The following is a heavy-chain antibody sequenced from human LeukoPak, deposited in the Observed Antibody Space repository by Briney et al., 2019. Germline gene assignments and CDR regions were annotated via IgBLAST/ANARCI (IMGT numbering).Heavy chain of an antibody. CDR1: GYTFTSYG. CDR2: ISAYNGNT. D-gene: IGHD1-26*01. CDR3: ARDWGIVGATTRGPVNWFDP. Sequence: GASVKVSCKASGYTFTSYGISWVRLAPGQGLEWMGWISAYNGNTNYAQKLQGRVTMTTDTSTSTAYMELRSLRSDDTAVYYCARDWGIVGATTRGPVNWFDPWGQGTLVTVSS. J-gene: IGHJ5*02. V-gene: IGHV1-18*01.